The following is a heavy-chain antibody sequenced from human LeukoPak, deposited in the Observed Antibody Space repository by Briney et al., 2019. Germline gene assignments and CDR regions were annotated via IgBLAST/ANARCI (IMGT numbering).Heavy chain of an antibody. V-gene: IGHV4-31*03. Sequence: TLSLTCTVSGGSISSGGYYWSWIPQHPGRGLECIVDIYYSGITYYNPSLKSRVTISVDKSQNQFSLKLSSVTAADTAVYYCVRVGVQITMLAHISYCDYWGQGTLVTVP. D-gene: IGHD3-10*01. CDR3: VRVGVQITMLAHISYCDY. CDR2: IYYSGIT. J-gene: IGHJ4*02. CDR1: GGSISSGGYY.